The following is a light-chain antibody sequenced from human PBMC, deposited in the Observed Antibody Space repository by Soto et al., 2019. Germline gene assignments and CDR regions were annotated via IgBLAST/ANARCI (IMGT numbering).Light chain of an antibody. CDR3: QQYYSVPFT. CDR1: QSVLYSSNNKNY. CDR2: WAS. V-gene: IGKV4-1*01. Sequence: DIVMTQSPDSLAVSLGERATINCKSSQSVLYSSNNKNYLAWYQQKPGQPPKLLIYWASPRESGVPDRFSGSGSRTDFTLTISSLQAEDVAVYYCQQYYSVPFTFGPGTKVDIK. J-gene: IGKJ3*01.